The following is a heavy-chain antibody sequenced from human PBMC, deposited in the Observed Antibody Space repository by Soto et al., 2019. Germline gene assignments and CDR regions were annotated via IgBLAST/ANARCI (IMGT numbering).Heavy chain of an antibody. CDR2: INPNSGGT. CDR1: GYSFAGYY. J-gene: IGHJ4*02. V-gene: IGHV1-2*04. CDR3: ARQGSGWYRTHYFDY. D-gene: IGHD6-19*01. Sequence: GASVKVSCKASGYSFAGYYMHWVRQAPGQGLEWMGWINPNSGGTNYAQKFQGWVTMTRNTSISTAYMELSRLRSDDTAVYYCARQGSGWYRTHYFDYWGPGTLVTVSS.